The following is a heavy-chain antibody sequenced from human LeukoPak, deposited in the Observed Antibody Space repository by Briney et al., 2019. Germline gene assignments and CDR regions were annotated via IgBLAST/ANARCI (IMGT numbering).Heavy chain of an antibody. CDR3: AAALQFLEWSPLDY. D-gene: IGHD3-3*01. V-gene: IGHV1-58*01. CDR1: AFTFTSSV. J-gene: IGHJ4*02. CDR2: IVVGSGNT. Sequence: SVKVSCKASAFTFTSSVVQWVRQARGQRLEWIGWIVVGSGNTNYAQKFQERVTITRDMSTSTAYMELSSLRSEDTAVYYCAAALQFLEWSPLDYWGQGTLVTVSS.